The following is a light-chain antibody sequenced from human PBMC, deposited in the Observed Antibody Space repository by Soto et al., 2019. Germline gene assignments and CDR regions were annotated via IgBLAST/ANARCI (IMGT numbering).Light chain of an antibody. Sequence: DIQMTQSPSTLSASVGDRVTITCRASQSISSWLAWYQQKPGKAPKLLIYDASSFESGVPSRFSGSGSGTEFTLTISILQPDDFATYYCQQYNSYSYTFGPGTKLEIK. J-gene: IGKJ2*01. V-gene: IGKV1-5*01. CDR2: DAS. CDR3: QQYNSYSYT. CDR1: QSISSW.